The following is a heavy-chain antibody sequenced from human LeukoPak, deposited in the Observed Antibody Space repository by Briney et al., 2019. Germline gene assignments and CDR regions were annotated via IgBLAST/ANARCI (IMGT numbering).Heavy chain of an antibody. CDR1: GDSISTYY. CDR2: IYYSGSA. V-gene: IGHV4-59*01. CDR3: ARSYTNLLFFDF. Sequence: SETLSLTXTVSGDSISTYYWSWIRQPPGKGLEWIGYIYYSGSANYNPSLMSRVTISVDTSKNQFSLKLSSVTAADTAVYYCARSYTNLLFFDFWGQGTLVPVSS. J-gene: IGHJ4*02. D-gene: IGHD3-16*01.